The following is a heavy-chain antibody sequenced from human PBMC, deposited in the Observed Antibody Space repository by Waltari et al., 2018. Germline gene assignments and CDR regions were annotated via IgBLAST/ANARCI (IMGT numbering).Heavy chain of an antibody. V-gene: IGHV4-38-2*02. CDR2: IYHSGST. CDR3: AREGGIVGAAYFDY. J-gene: IGHJ4*02. Sequence: QVQLQESGPGLVKPSETLSLTCAVSGYSISSGYYWGWIRQPPGKGLEWIGSIYHSGSTYYNPSLKSRVTISVDTSKNQFSLKLSSVTAADTAVYYCAREGGIVGAAYFDYWGQGTLVTVSS. CDR1: GYSISSGYY. D-gene: IGHD1-26*01.